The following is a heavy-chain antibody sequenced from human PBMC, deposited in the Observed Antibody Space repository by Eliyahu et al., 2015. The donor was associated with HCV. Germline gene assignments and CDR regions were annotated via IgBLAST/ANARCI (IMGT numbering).Heavy chain of an antibody. J-gene: IGHJ6*02. Sequence: QVQLVESGGGVVQPGRSLRLSCAASGFPFSSYGRXWVRRAPGKGLEWGGVISYDGSNKYYADSVKXRFTISRDNSKNTLYLQMNSLRAEDTAVYYCAKDLEGGAYCGGDCFFGLYGMDVWGQGTTVTVSS. CDR3: AKDLEGGAYCGGDCFFGLYGMDV. CDR1: GFPFSSYG. V-gene: IGHV3-30*18. D-gene: IGHD2-21*02. CDR2: ISYDGSNK.